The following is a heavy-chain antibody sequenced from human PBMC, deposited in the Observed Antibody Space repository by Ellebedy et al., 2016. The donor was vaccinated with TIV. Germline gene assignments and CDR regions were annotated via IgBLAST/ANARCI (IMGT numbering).Heavy chain of an antibody. Sequence: GESLKISCAASGFTFSTYAMAWVRQAPVKGLEWVSAIGPRSDYTIYTDSVKGRFTSSRDNSQNTLYLQMYSLRAEDTAVYYCAKALVSRDSVSIDNWGLGSLVTVSS. V-gene: IGHV3-23*01. CDR3: AKALVSRDSVSIDN. CDR2: IGPRSDYT. D-gene: IGHD3-9*01. CDR1: GFTFSTYA. J-gene: IGHJ4*02.